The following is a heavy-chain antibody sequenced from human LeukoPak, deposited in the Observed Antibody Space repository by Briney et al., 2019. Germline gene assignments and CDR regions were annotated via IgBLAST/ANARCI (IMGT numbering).Heavy chain of an antibody. V-gene: IGHV4-59*01. J-gene: IGHJ5*02. CDR2: IYYSGST. D-gene: IGHD1-26*01. Sequence: PSETLSLTCAVYGGSFSGYYWSWIRQPPGKGLEWIGYIYYSGSTNYNPSLKSRVTISVDTSKNQFSLKLSSVTAADTAVYYCARDPVATNWFDPWGQGTLVTVSS. CDR3: ARDPVATNWFDP. CDR1: GGSFSGYY.